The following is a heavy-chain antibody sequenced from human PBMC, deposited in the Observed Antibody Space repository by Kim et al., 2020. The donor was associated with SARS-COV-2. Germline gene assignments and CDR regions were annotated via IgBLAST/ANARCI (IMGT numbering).Heavy chain of an antibody. CDR3: ARVKGGSRTGPWDAAFDI. CDR1: GYTFTSYY. CDR2: INPSSGST. Sequence: ASVKVSCKASGYTFTSYYMHWVRQAPGQGLEWMGIINPSSGSTSYAQKFQGRVTMTRDTSTSTDYMELSSLRSEDTAVYYCARVKGGSRTGPWDAAFDIWGQGTMVTVSS. J-gene: IGHJ3*02. V-gene: IGHV1-46*01. D-gene: IGHD1-26*01.